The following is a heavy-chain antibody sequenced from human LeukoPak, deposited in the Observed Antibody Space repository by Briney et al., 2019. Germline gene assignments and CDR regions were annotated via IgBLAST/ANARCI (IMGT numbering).Heavy chain of an antibody. CDR2: INPSGGST. J-gene: IGHJ3*02. CDR1: GYTFTSYY. CDR3: ARALSPILDAFDI. Sequence: ASVKVSCKASGYTFTSYYMHWVRQAPGQGLEWMGIINPSGGSTSYAQKFQSRVTMTRDMSTSTVYMELSSLRSEDTAVYYCARALSPILDAFDIWGQGTMVTVSS. V-gene: IGHV1-46*01.